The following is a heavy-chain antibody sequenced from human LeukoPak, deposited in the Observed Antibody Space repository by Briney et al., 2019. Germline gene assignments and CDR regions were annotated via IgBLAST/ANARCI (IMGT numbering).Heavy chain of an antibody. J-gene: IGHJ5*02. CDR2: INHSGST. Sequence: SETLSLTCAVYGGSFSGYYWSWIRQPPGKGLEWIGEINHSGSTNYNPSLKSRVTISVDTSKNQFSLKLSSVTAADAAVYYCARGATRFDPWGQGTLVTVSS. D-gene: IGHD1-26*01. V-gene: IGHV4-34*01. CDR3: ARGATRFDP. CDR1: GGSFSGYY.